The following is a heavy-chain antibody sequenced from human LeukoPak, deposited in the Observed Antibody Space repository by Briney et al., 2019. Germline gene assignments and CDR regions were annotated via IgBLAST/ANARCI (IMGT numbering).Heavy chain of an antibody. CDR2: INPNSGGT. CDR1: GYTFTGYY. J-gene: IGHJ6*03. V-gene: IGHV1-2*02. D-gene: IGHD4-17*01. CDR3: ARDNYGDYENYYYYMDV. Sequence: GASVKVSCKASGYTFTGYYMHWVRQAPRQGLEWMGWINPNSGGTNYAQKFQGRVTMTRDTSISTAYMELSRLRSDDTAVYYCARDNYGDYENYYYYMDVWGKGTTVTVSS.